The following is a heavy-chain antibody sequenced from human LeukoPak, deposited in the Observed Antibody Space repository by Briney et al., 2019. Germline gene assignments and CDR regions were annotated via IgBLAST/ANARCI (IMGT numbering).Heavy chain of an antibody. D-gene: IGHD3-10*01. Sequence: HPGWSLRLSCAASGFTFSNYAIHWIRQGPGKGLKWVAIISYDGTNKYYADSVKGRFSISRDNSKNTLYLQMNSLRPEDTAVYYCAKAVGFGEAYGMDVWGQGTTVTVSS. CDR3: AKAVGFGEAYGMDV. CDR2: ISYDGTNK. V-gene: IGHV3-30*18. CDR1: GFTFSNYA. J-gene: IGHJ6*02.